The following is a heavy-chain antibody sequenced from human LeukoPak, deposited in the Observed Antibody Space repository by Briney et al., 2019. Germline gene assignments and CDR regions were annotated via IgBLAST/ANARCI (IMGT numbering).Heavy chain of an antibody. J-gene: IGHJ4*02. CDR2: INHSGGT. V-gene: IGHV4-34*01. CDR3: ATRLR. CDR1: GGSISNYY. Sequence: PSETLSLTCTVSGGSISNYYWSWIRQPPGKGLEWIGEINHSGGTNYNPSLKSRVTISVDTSKNQFSLKLSSVTAADTAVYYCATRLRWGQGTLVTVSS.